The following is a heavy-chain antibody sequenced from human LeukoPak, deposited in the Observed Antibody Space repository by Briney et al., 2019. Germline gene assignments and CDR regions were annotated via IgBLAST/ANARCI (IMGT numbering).Heavy chain of an antibody. J-gene: IGHJ4*02. Sequence: PSETLSLTCTVSGGSISSYYWSWVRQPPGKGLEWIGYIYYSGSTNYNASLKSRGTISVDTSKNQFSLRLSSVTAADTAVYYCARTPYCYPAFDYWGQGTLVTVSS. V-gene: IGHV4-59*01. CDR1: GGSISSYY. D-gene: IGHD5-18*01. CDR2: IYYSGST. CDR3: ARTPYCYPAFDY.